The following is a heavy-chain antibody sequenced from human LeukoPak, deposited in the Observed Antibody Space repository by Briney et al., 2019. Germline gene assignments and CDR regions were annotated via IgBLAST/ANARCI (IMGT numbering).Heavy chain of an antibody. CDR3: AREGLDTAMVTFDY. CDR2: IIPIFGTA. CDR1: GGTFSSYA. D-gene: IGHD5-18*01. J-gene: IGHJ4*02. Sequence: ASVKVSCKASGGTFSSYAISWVRQAPGQGLGWMGGIIPIFGTANYAQKFQGRVTITADESTSTAYMELSSLRSEDTAVYYCAREGLDTAMVTFDYWGQGTLVTVSS. V-gene: IGHV1-69*13.